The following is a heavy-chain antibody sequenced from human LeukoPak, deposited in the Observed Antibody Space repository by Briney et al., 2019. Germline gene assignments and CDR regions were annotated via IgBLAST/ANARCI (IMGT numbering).Heavy chain of an antibody. J-gene: IGHJ5*02. CDR2: IYTSGST. D-gene: IGHD6-13*01. Sequence: SQTLSLTCTVSGGSISSGSYYWSWIRQPAGKGLEWIGRIYTSGSTNYNPSLKSRVTISVDTSKNQFSLKLSSVTAADTAVYYCARDGTTYSSSWYNWFDPWGQGTLVTVSS. CDR1: GGSISSGSYY. V-gene: IGHV4-61*02. CDR3: ARDGTTYSSSWYNWFDP.